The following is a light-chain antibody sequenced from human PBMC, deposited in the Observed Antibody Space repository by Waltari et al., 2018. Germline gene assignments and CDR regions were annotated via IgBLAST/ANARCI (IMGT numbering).Light chain of an antibody. Sequence: VVLTQSPDTLSLSPGERATLSCRASQSVSSISLVWLQHKPGQAPRLVIYGTSNRATGFPDRFSGSGSGTDFTLTISRLDPEDFAMYYCQQYDGSVLTFGGGSKVEL. V-gene: IGKV3-20*01. CDR2: GTS. CDR1: QSVSSIS. J-gene: IGKJ4*01. CDR3: QQYDGSVLT.